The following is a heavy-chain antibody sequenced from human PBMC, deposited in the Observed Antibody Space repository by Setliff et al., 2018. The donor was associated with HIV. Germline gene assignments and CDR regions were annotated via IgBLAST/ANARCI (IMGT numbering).Heavy chain of an antibody. J-gene: IGHJ4*01. CDR2: IIPNSGGT. Sequence: ASVKVSCKASGYTFTGYYVHWVRQAPGQGLEWMGRIIPNSGGTNYAQKFQGRVTMTRDTSTSTVYMQLSSLRSEDTAVYYCARVFYYSAGSYSLDYWGQETLVTV. CDR3: ARVFYYSAGSYSLDY. D-gene: IGHD3-10*01. CDR1: GYTFTGYY. V-gene: IGHV1-2*06.